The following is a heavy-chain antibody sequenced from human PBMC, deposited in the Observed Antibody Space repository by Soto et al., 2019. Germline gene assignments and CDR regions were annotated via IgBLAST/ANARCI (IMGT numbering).Heavy chain of an antibody. D-gene: IGHD2-2*01. CDR3: AKAPFDIAARPSPIDY. CDR1: GFPFVSCA. J-gene: IGHJ4*02. CDR2: ISAGGTA. V-gene: IGHV3-23*01. Sequence: EVQLLESGGDLVQQGGSLRLACTASGFPFVSCAMNWVRQAPGKGLEWVSAISAGGTAFYADSVKGRFTISRDNSRDTVYLQMNSLSAEDTAVYFCAKAPFDIAARPSPIDYWGQGTLVTVSS.